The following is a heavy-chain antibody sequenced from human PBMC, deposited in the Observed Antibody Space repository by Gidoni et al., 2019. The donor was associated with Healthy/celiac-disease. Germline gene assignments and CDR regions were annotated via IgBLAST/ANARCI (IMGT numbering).Heavy chain of an antibody. CDR2: IKSKTDGGTT. V-gene: IGHV3-15*01. J-gene: IGHJ6*02. D-gene: IGHD6-19*01. Sequence: EVQLVESGGGLVQPGGSLRLSCAASVFTFSNAWMSWVRQAPGKGLEWVGRIKSKTDGGTTDYAAPVKGRFTISRDDSKNTLYLQMNSLKTEDTAVYYCTTEYRSIAVATDGMDVWGQGTTVTVSS. CDR1: VFTFSNAW. CDR3: TTEYRSIAVATDGMDV.